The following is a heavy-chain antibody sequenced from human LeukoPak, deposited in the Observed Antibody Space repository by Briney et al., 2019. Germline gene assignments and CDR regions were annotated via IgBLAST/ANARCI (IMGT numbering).Heavy chain of an antibody. CDR1: GYSFTSYW. Sequence: GEXXKISCKGSGYSFTSYWIGWVRQMPGKGMEWMGIIYPGDSDTRYSPSFQGQVTISADKSITTAYLQWSSLQASDTAMYYCAGQADYNVLTGYHKGHLDYWGQGTLVTVSS. V-gene: IGHV5-51*01. CDR3: AGQADYNVLTGYHKGHLDY. CDR2: IYPGDSDT. J-gene: IGHJ4*02. D-gene: IGHD3-9*01.